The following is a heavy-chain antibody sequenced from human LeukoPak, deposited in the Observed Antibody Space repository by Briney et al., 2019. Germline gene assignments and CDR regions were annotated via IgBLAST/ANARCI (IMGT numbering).Heavy chain of an antibody. V-gene: IGHV4-39*07. J-gene: IGHJ4*02. D-gene: IGHD2/OR15-2a*01. Sequence: KPSETLSLTCTVAGGSISSSSYYWGWIRQPPGKGLEWIGSIYYSGSTYYNPSLKSRVTISVDTSKNQFSLKLSSVTAADTAVYYCARSPGLSAGKDSWGQGTLVIVSS. CDR3: ARSPGLSAGKDS. CDR1: GGSISSSSYY. CDR2: IYYSGST.